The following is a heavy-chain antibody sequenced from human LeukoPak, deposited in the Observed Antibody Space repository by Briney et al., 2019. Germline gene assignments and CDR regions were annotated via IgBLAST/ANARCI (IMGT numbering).Heavy chain of an antibody. CDR3: AKGGRYYGGFDP. CDR2: IRFDGTNK. Sequence: GGSLRLSCAASGFTFSSYGMHWVRQAPGKGLEWVGFIRFDGTNKYYGDSVKGRFTISRDNSKNTLYLQMKTLRVEDTAVYYCAKGGRYYGGFDPWGQGTLVTVS. CDR1: GFTFSSYG. V-gene: IGHV3-30*02. D-gene: IGHD3-10*01. J-gene: IGHJ5*02.